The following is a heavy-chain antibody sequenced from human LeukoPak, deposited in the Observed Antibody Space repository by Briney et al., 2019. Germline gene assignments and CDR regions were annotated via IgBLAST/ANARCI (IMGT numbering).Heavy chain of an antibody. V-gene: IGHV3-74*01. CDR2: ITSDASST. CDR1: GFTFSNYW. Sequence: PGGSLRLSCAASGFTFSNYWMHWVRRAPGKGLVWVSRITSDASSTSYADSVKGRFTISRDNAKNTLYLRMNSLRAEDTAVYYCAKRSTKDSGFDFWGQGTLVTVSS. J-gene: IGHJ4*02. D-gene: IGHD1-26*01. CDR3: AKRSTKDSGFDF.